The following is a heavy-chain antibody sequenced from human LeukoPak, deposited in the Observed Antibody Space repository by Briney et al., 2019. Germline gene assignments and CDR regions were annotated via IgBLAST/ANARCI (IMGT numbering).Heavy chain of an antibody. V-gene: IGHV5-51*01. CDR3: ARLPGGVSSSWYYMDV. CDR2: IYPGDSDT. D-gene: IGHD6-13*01. CDR1: GYSFTNYW. Sequence: GESLKISCKGSGYSFTNYWIGWVRQMPGKGLEWMGIIYPGDSDTRYSPSFQGQVTISADKSISTAYLQWSSLKASDTAMYYCARLPGGVSSSWYYMDVWGKGTTVTISS. J-gene: IGHJ6*03.